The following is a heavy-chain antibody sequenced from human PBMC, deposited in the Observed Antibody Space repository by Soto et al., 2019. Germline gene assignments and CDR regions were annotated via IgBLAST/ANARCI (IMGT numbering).Heavy chain of an antibody. V-gene: IGHV1-8*01. CDR3: ARGGYCSGGSCYLALDY. CDR1: GYTFTSYD. Sequence: ASVKVSCKASGYTFTSYDINWVRQATGQGLEWMGWMNPNSGNTGYAQKFQGRVTMTRNTSISTAYMELSSLRSEDTAVYYCARGGYCSGGSCYLALDYWGQGTLDTVSS. D-gene: IGHD2-15*01. CDR2: MNPNSGNT. J-gene: IGHJ4*02.